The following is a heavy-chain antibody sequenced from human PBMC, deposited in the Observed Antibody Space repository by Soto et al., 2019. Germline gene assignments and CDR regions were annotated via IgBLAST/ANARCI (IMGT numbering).Heavy chain of an antibody. CDR2: ISSSSSYI. D-gene: IGHD3-3*01. V-gene: IGHV3-21*01. CDR1: GFTFSSYW. Sequence: PGGSLRLSCAASGFTFSSYWMSWVRQAPGKGPEWVSSISSSSSYIYYADSVKGRFTISRDNAKNSLYLQMNSLRAEDTAVYYCARGPALVWSGYYNQNPYFDYWGQGTLVTVSS. J-gene: IGHJ4*02. CDR3: ARGPALVWSGYYNQNPYFDY.